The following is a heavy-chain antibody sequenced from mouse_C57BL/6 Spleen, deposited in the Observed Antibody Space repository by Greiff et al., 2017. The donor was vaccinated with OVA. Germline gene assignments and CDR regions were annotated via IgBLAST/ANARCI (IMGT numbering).Heavy chain of an antibody. J-gene: IGHJ3*01. CDR3: TLYGYAFAD. V-gene: IGHV14-4*01. D-gene: IGHD2-2*01. CDR2: IDPENGDT. Sequence: VHVKQSGAELVRPGASVKLSCTASGFNIKDDYMHWVKQRPEQGLEWIGWIDPENGDTEYASKFQGKATITADTTSNTAYLQLSSLTSADTAVYYCTLYGYAFADWGQGTLVTVSA. CDR1: GFNIKDDY.